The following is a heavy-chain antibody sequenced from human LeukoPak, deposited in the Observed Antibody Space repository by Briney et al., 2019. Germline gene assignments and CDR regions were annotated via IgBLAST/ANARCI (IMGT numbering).Heavy chain of an antibody. V-gene: IGHV3-48*03. CDR3: ARESQCGMDV. CDR1: GFTFSSYE. J-gene: IGHJ6*04. Sequence: PGGSLRLSCAASGFTFSSYEMNWVRQAPGKGLEWVSYISSSGSTIYYADSVKGRFTISRDNAKNSLYLQMNSLRAEDTAVYYCARESQCGMDVWGKGTTVTVSS. CDR2: ISSSGSTI.